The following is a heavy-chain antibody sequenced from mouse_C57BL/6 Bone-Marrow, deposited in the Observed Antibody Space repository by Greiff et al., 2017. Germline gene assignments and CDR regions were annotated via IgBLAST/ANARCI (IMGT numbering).Heavy chain of an antibody. Sequence: QVQLKQPGAELVRPGTSVKLSCKASGYTFTSYWMHWVKQRPGQGLEWIGVIDPSDSYTNYNEKFKGKATLTADKSSSTAYMQLSSLTSEDSAVYFCATSAYWGQGTLVTVSA. V-gene: IGHV1-59*01. CDR2: IDPSDSYT. J-gene: IGHJ3*01. CDR1: GYTFTSYW. CDR3: ATSAY.